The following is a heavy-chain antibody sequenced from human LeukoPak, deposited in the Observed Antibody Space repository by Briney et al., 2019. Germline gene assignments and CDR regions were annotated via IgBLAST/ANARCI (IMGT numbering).Heavy chain of an antibody. CDR1: GHTFTSYD. CDR2: MNPNSGNT. CDR3: ARVVDIVVVPAAMHYGMDV. Sequence: ASVKVSCKASGHTFTSYDINWVRQATGQGLEWMGWMNPNSGNTGYAQKFQGRVTMTRNTSISTAYMELSSLRSEDTAVYYCARVVDIVVVPAAMHYGMDVWGQGTTVTVSS. V-gene: IGHV1-8*01. D-gene: IGHD2-2*03. J-gene: IGHJ6*02.